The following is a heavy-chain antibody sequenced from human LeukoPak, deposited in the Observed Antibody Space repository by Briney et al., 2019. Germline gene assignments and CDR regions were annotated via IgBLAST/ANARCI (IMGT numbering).Heavy chain of an antibody. CDR2: ISYSGST. CDR3: ARDSSGWYHWFDP. CDR1: GGSISSYY. J-gene: IGHJ5*02. V-gene: IGHV4-59*01. D-gene: IGHD6-19*01. Sequence: SETLSLTCTVSGGSISSYYWSWIRQPPGKGLEWIGYISYSGSTNYNPSLKSRVTISVDTSKNHFSLKLNPVTAADTAVYYCARDSSGWYHWFDPWGQGALVTVSS.